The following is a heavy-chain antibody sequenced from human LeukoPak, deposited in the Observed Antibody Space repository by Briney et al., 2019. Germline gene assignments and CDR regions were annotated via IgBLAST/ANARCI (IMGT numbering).Heavy chain of an antibody. J-gene: IGHJ4*02. D-gene: IGHD3-3*01. CDR1: GYTFTSYG. V-gene: IGHV1-18*01. CDR2: ISAYNGNT. CDR3: ARVSYDFWSGYYPFDY. Sequence: GASVKVSCKASGYTFTSYGISWVRQAPGQGLEWMGWISAYNGNTKYAQKLQGRVTMTTDTSTSTAYMELRSLRSDDTAVYYCARVSYDFWSGYYPFDYWGQGTLVTVSS.